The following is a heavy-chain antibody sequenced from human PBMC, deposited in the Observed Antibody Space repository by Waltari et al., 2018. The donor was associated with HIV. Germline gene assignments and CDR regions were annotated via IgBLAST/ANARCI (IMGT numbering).Heavy chain of an antibody. Sequence: EVQLLESGGGLVQPGGSLRLSCVASGFTFSSYAMNCVRQAPGKGVEWVSAISGSGGSTYYADSVKGRFTISRDNSKNTLYLQMNSLRAEDTAVFYCAKDPDPYYDFWSGYFPGYFDYWGQGTPVTVSS. CDR3: AKDPDPYYDFWSGYFPGYFDY. D-gene: IGHD3-3*01. CDR2: ISGSGGST. CDR1: GFTFSSYA. J-gene: IGHJ4*02. V-gene: IGHV3-23*01.